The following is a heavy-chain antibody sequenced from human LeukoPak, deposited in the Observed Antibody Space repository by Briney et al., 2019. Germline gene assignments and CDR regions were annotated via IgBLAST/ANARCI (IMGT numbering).Heavy chain of an antibody. Sequence: GGSLRLSCAASGFAFDDYAMHWVRQAPGKGLEWVSGISWNSGSIGYADSVKGRFTISRDNAKNSLYLQMNSLRAEDTALYYCAKAVYDYVWGSYRPQYYFDYWGQGTLVTVSS. CDR1: GFAFDDYA. D-gene: IGHD3-16*02. V-gene: IGHV3-9*01. CDR2: ISWNSGSI. CDR3: AKAVYDYVWGSYRPQYYFDY. J-gene: IGHJ4*02.